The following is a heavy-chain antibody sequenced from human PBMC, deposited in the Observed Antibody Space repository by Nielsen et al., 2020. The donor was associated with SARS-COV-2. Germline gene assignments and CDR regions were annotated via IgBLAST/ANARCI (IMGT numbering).Heavy chain of an antibody. D-gene: IGHD2-2*01. CDR3: AKAGSGYCSSTSCLYLNWFDP. V-gene: IGHV3-11*01. J-gene: IGHJ5*02. Sequence: WIRQPPGKGLEWVSYISSSSSTIYCADSVKGRFTISRDNAKNSLYLQMNSLRAEDTAVYYCAKAGSGYCSSTSCLYLNWFDPWGQGTLVTVSS. CDR2: ISSSSSTI.